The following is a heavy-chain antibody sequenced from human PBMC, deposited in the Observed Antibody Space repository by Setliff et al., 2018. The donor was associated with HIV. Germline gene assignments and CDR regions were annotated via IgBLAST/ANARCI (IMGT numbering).Heavy chain of an antibody. Sequence: SVKVSCKASGGTFSSYAITWVRQAPGQGLEWMGGIIPIFGTANYAQEFLGRVSITADESTSTAYMELSYLRSEGTAVYYCARGVAVPHEIYFDFWGQGTLVTVSS. J-gene: IGHJ4*02. CDR3: ARGVAVPHEIYFDF. CDR1: GGTFSSYA. CDR2: IIPIFGTA. D-gene: IGHD1-1*01. V-gene: IGHV1-69*13.